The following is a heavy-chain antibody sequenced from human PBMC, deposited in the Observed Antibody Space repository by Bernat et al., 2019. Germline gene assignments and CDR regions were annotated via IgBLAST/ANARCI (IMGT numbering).Heavy chain of an antibody. CDR2: ISYDGSNK. D-gene: IGHD3-3*01. CDR3: ARDLLRFLEWLEYYFDY. V-gene: IGHV3-30*01. Sequence: QVQLVESGGGVVQPGRSLRLSCAASGFTFSSYAMHWVRQAPGKGLEWVAVISYDGSNKYYADSVNGRFTISSDNSKNTLYVQMNSLRAEDTAVYYCARDLLRFLEWLEYYFDYWGQGTLVTVSS. CDR1: GFTFSSYA. J-gene: IGHJ4*02.